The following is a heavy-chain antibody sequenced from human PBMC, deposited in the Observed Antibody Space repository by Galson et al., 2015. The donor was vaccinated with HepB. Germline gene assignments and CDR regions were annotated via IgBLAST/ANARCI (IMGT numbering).Heavy chain of an antibody. Sequence: SLRLSCATSGFTFSDYYMAWVRQAPGKGLEWVSYISSSGHYTNTEDALKGRFFISRDNAKNSLYLQMNSLRAEDTAVYYCASDCPRGGSTCCSSGDYWGQGTLVTVSS. D-gene: IGHD2-2*01. CDR3: ASDCPRGGSTCCSSGDY. J-gene: IGHJ4*02. V-gene: IGHV3-11*06. CDR2: ISSSGHYT. CDR1: GFTFSDYY.